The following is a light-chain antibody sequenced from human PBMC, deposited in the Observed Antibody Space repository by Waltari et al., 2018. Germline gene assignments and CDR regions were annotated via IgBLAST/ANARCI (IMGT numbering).Light chain of an antibody. CDR1: SGSVPTSYY. CDR3: VLYMGSGIWV. CDR2: STN. Sequence: QTVVTQEPSFSVSPGGTVTLTCCLSSGSVPTSYYPSWYQQTPGQAPRTLISSTNTRSSGVPDRFSGSILGNKAALTITGAQADDESDYYCVLYMGSGIWVFGGGTKLTVL. J-gene: IGLJ3*02. V-gene: IGLV8-61*01.